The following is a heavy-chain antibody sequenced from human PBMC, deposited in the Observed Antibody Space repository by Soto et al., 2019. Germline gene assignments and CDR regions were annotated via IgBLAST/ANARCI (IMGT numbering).Heavy chain of an antibody. CDR2: IYYSGST. J-gene: IGHJ6*02. CDR1: GGSISSYY. D-gene: IGHD6-13*01. V-gene: IGHV4-59*01. CDR3: ARTLYSSSWSQYYYYYGMDV. Sequence: SETLSLTCTVSGGSISSYYWSWIRQPPGKGLEWIGYIYYSGSTNYNPSLKSRVTISVDTSKNQFSLKLSSVTAADTAVYYCARTLYSSSWSQYYYYYGMDVWGQGTTVTVSS.